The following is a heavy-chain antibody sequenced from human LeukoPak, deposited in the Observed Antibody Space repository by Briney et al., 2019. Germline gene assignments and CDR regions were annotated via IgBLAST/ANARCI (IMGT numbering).Heavy chain of an antibody. J-gene: IGHJ4*02. Sequence: ASVKVSCKASGYTFTSYGISWVRQAPGQGLEWMGWISAYNGNTNYAQKLQGRATMTTDTSTSTAYMELRSLRSDDTAVYYCARAMLRYFDWLLGVDYFDYWGQGTLVTVSS. V-gene: IGHV1-18*01. CDR1: GYTFTSYG. CDR2: ISAYNGNT. CDR3: ARAMLRYFDWLLGVDYFDY. D-gene: IGHD3-9*01.